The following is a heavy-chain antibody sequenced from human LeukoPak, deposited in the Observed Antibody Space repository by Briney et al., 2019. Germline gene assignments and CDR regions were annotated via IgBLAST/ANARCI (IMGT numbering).Heavy chain of an antibody. CDR3: AKDDYGGSFDY. V-gene: IGHV3-23*01. Sequence: GGSLRLSCAASRFTFSSYGMSWVRQAPGKGLEWVSAIGGSGGSTYYADSVKGRFTISRDNSKNTLYLQMNSLRAEDTAVYYCAKDDYGGSFDYWGQGTLVTVSS. CDR2: IGGSGGST. D-gene: IGHD4/OR15-4a*01. J-gene: IGHJ4*02. CDR1: RFTFSSYG.